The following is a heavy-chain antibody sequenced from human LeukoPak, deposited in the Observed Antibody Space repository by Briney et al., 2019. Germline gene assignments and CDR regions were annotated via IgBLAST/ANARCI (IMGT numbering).Heavy chain of an antibody. Sequence: ASVKVSCKASGYTFTSYAMNWVRQAPGQGLEWMGWINTNTGNPTYAQGFTGRFVFSLDTSVSTAYLQISSLKAEDTAVYYCASGMYYDILTGPNDAFDIXXQGTMVTVSS. CDR2: INTNTGNP. J-gene: IGHJ3*02. V-gene: IGHV7-4-1*02. CDR3: ASGMYYDILTGPNDAFDI. CDR1: GYTFTSYA. D-gene: IGHD3-9*01.